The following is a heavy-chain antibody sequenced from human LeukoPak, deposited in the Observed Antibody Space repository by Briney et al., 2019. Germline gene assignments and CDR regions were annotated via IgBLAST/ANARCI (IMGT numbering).Heavy chain of an antibody. D-gene: IGHD6-6*01. Sequence: SETLSLTCTVSGGSISSYYWSWIRQPPGKGLEWIGYIYYSGSTNYNPSFKSRVTISVDTSKNQFSLKLSSVTAADTAVYYCARQLASSDYYYYYMDVWGKGTTVTVSS. CDR1: GGSISSYY. J-gene: IGHJ6*03. CDR2: IYYSGST. CDR3: ARQLASSDYYYYYMDV. V-gene: IGHV4-59*08.